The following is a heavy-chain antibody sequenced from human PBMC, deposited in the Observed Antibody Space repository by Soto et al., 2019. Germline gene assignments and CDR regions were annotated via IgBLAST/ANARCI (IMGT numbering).Heavy chain of an antibody. J-gene: IGHJ5*02. D-gene: IGHD1-26*01. CDR2: INNRGS. Sequence: SETLSLTCAVYGGSFSGYYWSWIRQTPGKGLEWIGAINNRGSDYNPSLKSRVTMSVDTSKNQFSLKLSSLTAADTAVYYCSKDFYCSSTTCEVGTGSAPGVKGTLVPGS. CDR3: SKDFYCSSTTCEVGTGSAP. CDR1: GGSFSGYY. V-gene: IGHV4-34*01.